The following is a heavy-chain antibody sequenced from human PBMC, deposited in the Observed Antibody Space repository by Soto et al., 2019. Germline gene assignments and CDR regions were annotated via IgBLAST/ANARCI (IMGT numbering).Heavy chain of an antibody. CDR3: AKEPGTAAILGGYYFDY. D-gene: IGHD2-2*02. V-gene: IGHV3-23*01. CDR1: GFTFSSYA. J-gene: IGHJ4*02. CDR2: ISGSGGST. Sequence: EVQLLESGGGLVQPGGSLRLSCAASGFTFSSYAMSWVRQAPGKGLEWVSAISGSGGSTYYADSVKGRFTSSRDNSKNPLVLEMNSLGAEGTAVYYCAKEPGTAAILGGYYFDYWGQGTLVTVSS.